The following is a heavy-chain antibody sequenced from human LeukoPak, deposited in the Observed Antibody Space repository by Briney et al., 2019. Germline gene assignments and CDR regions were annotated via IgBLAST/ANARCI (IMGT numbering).Heavy chain of an antibody. CDR2: MNPNSGNT. D-gene: IGHD4-17*01. CDR3: ARGTRGDYVYHRGNFRRMVYYYYMDV. CDR1: GYTFTSYD. J-gene: IGHJ6*03. Sequence: ASVKVSCKASGYTFTSYDINWVRQATGQGLEWMGWMNPNSGNTGYAQKFQGRVTMTRNTSISTAYMELSSLRSEDTAVYYCARGTRGDYVYHRGNFRRMVYYYYMDVWGKGTTVTVSS. V-gene: IGHV1-8*01.